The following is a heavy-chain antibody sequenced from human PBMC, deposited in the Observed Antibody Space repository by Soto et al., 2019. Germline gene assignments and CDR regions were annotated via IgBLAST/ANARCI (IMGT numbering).Heavy chain of an antibody. D-gene: IGHD2-2*01. Sequence: PGGSLRLSCAASGFTFSNYWMSWVRQAPGKGLEWVANIKEDGSEKSYVDSVKGRFTISRDNAKNSLSLQMNGLRAEDTAVYYCVRMHCTSTICYAFFDYWGQGTLVTVS. CDR2: IKEDGSEK. CDR1: GFTFSNYW. CDR3: VRMHCTSTICYAFFDY. V-gene: IGHV3-7*01. J-gene: IGHJ4*02.